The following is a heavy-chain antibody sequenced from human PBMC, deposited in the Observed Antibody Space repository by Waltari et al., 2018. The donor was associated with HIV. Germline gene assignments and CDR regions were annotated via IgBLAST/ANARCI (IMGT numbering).Heavy chain of an antibody. V-gene: IGHV3-23*01. CDR1: GFPCSHND. Sequence: EVQLFVSGGGLVQPGGSLRPSCAAPGFPCSHNDLSWVPQAPGKGLEWVSSIGGSGSSTYYADSIEGRFTISRDNSKNTLYLQMNSLRAEDTAAYYCAKVPQYISSSIYYYGMDVWGQGTTVTVSS. J-gene: IGHJ6*02. D-gene: IGHD6-6*01. CDR2: IGGSGSST. CDR3: AKVPQYISSSIYYYGMDV.